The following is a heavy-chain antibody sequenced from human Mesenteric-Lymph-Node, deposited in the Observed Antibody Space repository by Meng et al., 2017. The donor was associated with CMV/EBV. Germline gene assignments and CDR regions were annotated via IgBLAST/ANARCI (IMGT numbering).Heavy chain of an antibody. V-gene: IGHV4-39*06. CDR2: IYHSGST. Sequence: SETLSLTCTVSGGSISSSSYYWGWIRQPPGKGLEWIGSIYHSGSTYYNPSLKSRVTISVDTSKNQFTRKPSSVTAADTAVYYCARVAGDCSSTSCHFDYWGQGTLVTVSS. D-gene: IGHD2-2*01. CDR3: ARVAGDCSSTSCHFDY. J-gene: IGHJ4*02. CDR1: GGSISSSSYY.